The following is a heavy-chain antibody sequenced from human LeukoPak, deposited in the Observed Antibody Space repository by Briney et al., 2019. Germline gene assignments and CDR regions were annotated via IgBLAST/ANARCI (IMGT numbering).Heavy chain of an antibody. CDR1: GGSISSDSYY. D-gene: IGHD6-19*01. CDR3: ASLAVAGLSEGY. CDR2: IYYSGST. Sequence: SETLSLTCTVSGGSISSDSYYWAWIRQPPGKGLEWIASIYYSGSTYYNPSLKSRVTVSVDTSRNQFSLKLSSVTAADTAVYYCASLAVAGLSEGYWGQGTLVIVSS. J-gene: IGHJ4*02. V-gene: IGHV4-39*01.